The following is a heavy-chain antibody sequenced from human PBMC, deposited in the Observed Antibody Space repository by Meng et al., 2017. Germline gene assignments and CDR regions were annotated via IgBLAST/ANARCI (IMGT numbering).Heavy chain of an antibody. D-gene: IGHD5/OR15-5a*01. V-gene: IGHV3-74*01. CDR1: GFTFSSYA. CDR2: INSDGSSA. J-gene: IGHJ6*02. Sequence: GGSLRLSCAASGFTFSSYAMHWVRQAPGKGLVWVSRINSDGSSASYADSVKGRFTISRDNAKNTLYLQMNSLRAEDTAVYYCARVEVYGWAQGRKYYYYGMDVWGQGTTVTVSS. CDR3: ARVEVYGWAQGRKYYYYGMDV.